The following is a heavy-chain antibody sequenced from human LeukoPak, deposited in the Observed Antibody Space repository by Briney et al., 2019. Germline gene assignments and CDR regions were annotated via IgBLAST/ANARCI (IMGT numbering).Heavy chain of an antibody. Sequence: ASVKVSCKASGGTFSSYAISWVRQAPGQGLEWMGGIIPIFGTANYAQKFQGRVTIAADESTSTAYMELSSLRSEDAAVYYCAHNWNDDGNRFDPWGQGTLVTVSS. CDR3: AHNWNDDGNRFDP. J-gene: IGHJ5*02. V-gene: IGHV1-69*01. D-gene: IGHD1-20*01. CDR1: GGTFSSYA. CDR2: IIPIFGTA.